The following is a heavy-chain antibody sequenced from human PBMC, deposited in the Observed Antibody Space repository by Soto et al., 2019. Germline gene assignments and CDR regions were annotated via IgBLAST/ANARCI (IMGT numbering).Heavy chain of an antibody. CDR3: AKDRYYYGSSGYAD. V-gene: IGHV3-30*18. Sequence: QVQLVESGGGVVQPGRSLRLSCAASGFTFSSYGMHWVRQAPGKGLEWVAVISYDGSNKYYADSVKGRFTISRDNSKNTLYLQMNSLRAEDTAVYYCAKDRYYYGSSGYADWGQGTLVTVSS. D-gene: IGHD3-22*01. CDR2: ISYDGSNK. J-gene: IGHJ4*02. CDR1: GFTFSSYG.